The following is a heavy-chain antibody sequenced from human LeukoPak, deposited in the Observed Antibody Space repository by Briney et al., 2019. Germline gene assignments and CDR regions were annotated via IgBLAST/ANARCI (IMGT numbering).Heavy chain of an antibody. CDR2: ISYSGGT. CDR1: GGSLSSSNNY. CDR3: ARGSTGYSSTWYNY. V-gene: IGHV4-39*02. J-gene: IGHJ4*02. Sequence: RSSETLSLTCTVSGGSLSSSNNYWGWTRQPPGKGLEWFGSISYSGGTSYNPSLRSRVTISVDTSKNHFSLKLSSVTAADTAIYYCARGSTGYSSTWYNYWGQGTLVTVSS. D-gene: IGHD6-13*01.